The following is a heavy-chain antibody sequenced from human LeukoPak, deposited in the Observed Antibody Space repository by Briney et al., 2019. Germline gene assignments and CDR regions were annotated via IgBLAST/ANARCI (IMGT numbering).Heavy chain of an antibody. CDR1: GGSISSSSYY. CDR2: ISGSGGNT. D-gene: IGHD3-16*01. Sequence: TSETLSLTCTVSGGSISSSSYYWGWIRQPAGKGREWVSGISGSGGNTYYADSVKGRFTISRDNSKNTLYLQMNSLRAEDTAVYYCAKDDNYIRFLSWGQGTLVTVSS. V-gene: IGHV3-23*01. J-gene: IGHJ5*02. CDR3: AKDDNYIRFLS.